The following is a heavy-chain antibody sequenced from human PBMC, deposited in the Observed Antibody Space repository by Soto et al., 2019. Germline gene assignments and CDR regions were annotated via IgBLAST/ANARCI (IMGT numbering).Heavy chain of an antibody. CDR1: GFTFSSYW. D-gene: IGHD6-19*01. Sequence: SGGSLRLSCAASGFTFSSYWMSWVRQAPGKGLEWVANIKQDGSEKYYVDSVKGRFTLSRDNAKNSLQLQMNSLRAEDTAIYFCARVAYFNGWIFDYWGQGTLVTVSS. V-gene: IGHV3-7*01. J-gene: IGHJ4*01. CDR2: IKQDGSEK. CDR3: ARVAYFNGWIFDY.